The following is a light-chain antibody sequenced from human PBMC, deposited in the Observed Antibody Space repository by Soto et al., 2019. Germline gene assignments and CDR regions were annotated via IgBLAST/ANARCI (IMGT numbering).Light chain of an antibody. Sequence: QSALTQPASVSGSPGQSITISCTGTSSDVGAYHYVSWYQQHPGKAPKLIIYDVSNRPSGVSNRFSGSKSGNTASLTISALQAEDEAGYYCSSYTNSRTLVFGGGTKLTVL. J-gene: IGLJ2*01. CDR3: SSYTNSRTLV. CDR2: DVS. V-gene: IGLV2-14*03. CDR1: SSDVGAYHY.